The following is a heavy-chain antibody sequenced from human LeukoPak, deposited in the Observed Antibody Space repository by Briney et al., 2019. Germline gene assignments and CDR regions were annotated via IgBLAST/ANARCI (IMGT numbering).Heavy chain of an antibody. CDR2: SDPEDGET. Sequence: ASVKVSCKVSGYTLTELSMHWVRQAPGKGLEWMGGSDPEDGETIYAQKFQGRVTMTEDTSTDTAYMELSSLRSEDTAVYYCATESVVAGPYDKYYFDYWGQGTLVTVSS. D-gene: IGHD6-19*01. CDR1: GYTLTELS. V-gene: IGHV1-24*01. J-gene: IGHJ4*02. CDR3: ATESVVAGPYDKYYFDY.